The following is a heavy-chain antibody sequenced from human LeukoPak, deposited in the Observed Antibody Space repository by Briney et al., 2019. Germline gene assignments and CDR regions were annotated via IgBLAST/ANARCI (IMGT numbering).Heavy chain of an antibody. Sequence: GGSLRLSCAASGFTVSSNYMSWVRQAPGKGLEWVSVIYSGGSTYYADSVKGRSTISRDNSKNTLYLQMNSLRAEDTAVYYCARGRRDGYNPRGYYFDYWGQGTLVTVSS. J-gene: IGHJ4*02. CDR3: ARGRRDGYNPRGYYFDY. CDR2: IYSGGST. V-gene: IGHV3-53*01. D-gene: IGHD5-24*01. CDR1: GFTVSSNY.